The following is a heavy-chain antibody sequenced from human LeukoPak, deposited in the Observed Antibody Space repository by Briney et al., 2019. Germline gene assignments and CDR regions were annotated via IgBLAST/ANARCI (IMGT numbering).Heavy chain of an antibody. J-gene: IGHJ4*02. D-gene: IGHD2-2*03. V-gene: IGHV3-74*01. Sequence: GGSLRLSCGASGFTFSSYWMHWVRQSPGKGLEWVGQLKGDGSRANYADSVRGRFTISRDNAKNTVYLQLNSLRTEDTAVYYCARDGYLAPVIAYLDYWGQGTPATVSS. CDR3: ARDGYLAPVIAYLDY. CDR2: LKGDGSRA. CDR1: GFTFSSYW.